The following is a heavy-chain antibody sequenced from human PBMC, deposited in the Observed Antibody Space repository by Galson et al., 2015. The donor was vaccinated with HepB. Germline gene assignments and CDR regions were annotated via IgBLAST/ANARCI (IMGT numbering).Heavy chain of an antibody. CDR3: VRSSGYSRTWYAGPADFDY. D-gene: IGHD6-13*01. Sequence: SLRLSCAASGFTFSNSNMNWVRQAPGKGLEWVSSTTSTSSYVYYAGSVKGRFAISRDNAKNSLYLRMNSLRAEDTAVYYCVRSSGYSRTWYAGPADFDYWGQGSLVTVSS. CDR2: TTSTSSYV. J-gene: IGHJ4*02. V-gene: IGHV3-21*01. CDR1: GFTFSNSN.